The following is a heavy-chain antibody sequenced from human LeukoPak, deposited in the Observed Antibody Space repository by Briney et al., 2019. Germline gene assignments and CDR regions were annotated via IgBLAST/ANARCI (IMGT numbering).Heavy chain of an antibody. J-gene: IGHJ6*02. CDR3: ARDGCSSTSCYNYYYYGMDV. CDR2: IYSGGST. D-gene: IGHD2-2*02. V-gene: IGHV3-66*01. Sequence: PRGSLRLSCAASGFTVSSSYMSWVRQAPGKGLEWVSVIYSGGSTYYADSVKGRFTISRDNSKNTLYLQMDSLRAEDTAVYYCARDGCSSTSCYNYYYYGMDVWGQGTTVTVSS. CDR1: GFTVSSSY.